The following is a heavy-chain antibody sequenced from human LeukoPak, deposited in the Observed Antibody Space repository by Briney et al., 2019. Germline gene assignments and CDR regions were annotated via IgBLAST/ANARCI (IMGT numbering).Heavy chain of an antibody. CDR3: ARDLGIGEDS. CDR2: IYHDGST. J-gene: IGHJ4*02. Sequence: SETLSLTCNVSGGSISSGHYYWGWIRQPPGKGLEWIGYIYHDGSTYYNPSLQSRVTMSIDRSKNQFSLKVTSVAAADTAVYYCARDLGIGEDSWGQGILVTVSS. CDR1: GGSISSGHYY. V-gene: IGHV4-30-2*01. D-gene: IGHD6-13*01.